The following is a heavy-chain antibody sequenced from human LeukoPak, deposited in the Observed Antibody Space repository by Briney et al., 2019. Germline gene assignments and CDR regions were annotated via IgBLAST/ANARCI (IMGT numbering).Heavy chain of an antibody. J-gene: IGHJ4*02. D-gene: IGHD5-18*01. Sequence: PSETLSLTCTVSGGSISDYYWSWIRQPPGKGLEWIGYIYYSGRTNYNPSLMSRVTISVDTSKNQFSLKVSSVTAADTAVYYCARGYSYGYEYWGQGTLVTVSS. CDR1: GGSISDYY. V-gene: IGHV4-59*01. CDR3: ARGYSYGYEY. CDR2: IYYSGRT.